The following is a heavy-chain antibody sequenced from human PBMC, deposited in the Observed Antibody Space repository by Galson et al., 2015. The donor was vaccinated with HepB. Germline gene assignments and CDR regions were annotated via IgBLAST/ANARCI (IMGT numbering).Heavy chain of an antibody. CDR3: TTDRHVVRSETYYDFYGMDV. V-gene: IGHV3-15*01. CDR2: IRSKTDGGTT. CDR1: GFTFSNAW. J-gene: IGHJ6*02. Sequence: SLRLSCAASGFTFSNAWMSWVRQAPGKGLEWVGRIRSKTDGGTTDFAAPVKGRFTISRDDSKNTLYLQMSNLTTEDTAVYYCTTDRHVVRSETYYDFYGMDVWGQGTTVTVSS. D-gene: IGHD3-10*01.